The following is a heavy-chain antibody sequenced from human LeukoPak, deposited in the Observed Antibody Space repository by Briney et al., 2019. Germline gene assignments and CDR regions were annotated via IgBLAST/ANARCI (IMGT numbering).Heavy chain of an antibody. CDR2: ISSSSSTI. Sequence: PGGSLRLSCAASGFTFSYYSMNWVRQAPGKGLEWVSYISSSSSTIYYADSVKARFTISRVIAKNSLYLHMNDLRAEDTAVYYCARDTLNGPFVISLDYWGQGALVTVSS. V-gene: IGHV3-48*01. CDR1: GFTFSYYS. CDR3: ARDTLNGPFVISLDY. D-gene: IGHD3-9*01. J-gene: IGHJ4*02.